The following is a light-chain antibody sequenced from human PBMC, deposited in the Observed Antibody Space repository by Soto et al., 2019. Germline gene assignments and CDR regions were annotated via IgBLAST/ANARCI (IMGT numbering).Light chain of an antibody. V-gene: IGKV3D-15*01. Sequence: EIVMTESPATLAVSPGERATLSCSASHSVNSNYLAWYQQKPGQAPRLLIYGISKRATDIPDRFSGSGSGTEFTLTISSLQPEDFATYYCQQHGQWPITFGQGTRLEIK. CDR3: QQHGQWPIT. CDR1: HSVNSN. J-gene: IGKJ5*01. CDR2: GIS.